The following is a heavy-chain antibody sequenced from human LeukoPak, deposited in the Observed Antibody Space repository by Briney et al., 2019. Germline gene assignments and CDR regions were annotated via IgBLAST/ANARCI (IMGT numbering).Heavy chain of an antibody. CDR1: GGSISSNSYY. CDR2: IYTSGST. J-gene: IGHJ5*02. Sequence: SETLSLTCTVSGGSISSNSYYWSWIRQPAGKGLEWIGRIYTSGSTDYNPSLKSRVTISKDTSKNEFSLKLSSVTAADTAVYYCARALPRQGVYNWFDPWGQGTLVTVSS. CDR3: ARALPRQGVYNWFDP. D-gene: IGHD2-8*01. V-gene: IGHV4-61*02.